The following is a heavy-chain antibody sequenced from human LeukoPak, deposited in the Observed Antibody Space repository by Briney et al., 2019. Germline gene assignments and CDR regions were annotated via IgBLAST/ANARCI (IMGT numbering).Heavy chain of an antibody. CDR2: IKSKADGETT. CDR3: AIDEPNYAPYDFDY. CDR1: RFTFSNAW. Sequence: PGGSLRLSCAASRFTFSNAWMNWVRQAPGKGLEWVGRIKSKADGETTDYAAPVKGRFTIPRDDSNNMVYLQMNSLKIEDTAVYYCAIDEPNYAPYDFDYWGQGTLVTVSS. J-gene: IGHJ4*02. D-gene: IGHD4/OR15-4a*01. V-gene: IGHV3-15*01.